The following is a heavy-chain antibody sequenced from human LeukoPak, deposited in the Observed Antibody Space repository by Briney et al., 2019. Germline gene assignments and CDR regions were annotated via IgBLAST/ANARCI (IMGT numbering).Heavy chain of an antibody. V-gene: IGHV1-18*01. CDR2: ISAYNGNT. D-gene: IGHD2-15*01. J-gene: IGHJ6*02. CDR3: ARYDEGWGYCSGGSCYRAYYGMDV. Sequence: PGASVKVSCKASGYTLTSYGISWVRQAPGQGLEWMGWISAYNGNTNYAQKLQGRVTMTTDTSTSTAYMELRSQRSDDTAVYYWARYDEGWGYCSGGSCYRAYYGMDVWGQGTTVTVSS. CDR1: GYTLTSYG.